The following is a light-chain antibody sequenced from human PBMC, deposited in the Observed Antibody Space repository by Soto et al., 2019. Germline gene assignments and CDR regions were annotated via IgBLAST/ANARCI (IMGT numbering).Light chain of an antibody. CDR2: QAS. J-gene: IGKJ1*01. CDR3: QQHQTYST. V-gene: IGKV1-5*03. CDR1: QSISVW. Sequence: DIQMTQSPSTLSASVGDRVTITSRASQSISVWLAWYQPTPGKAPNLLTYQASRSESGVPSRLSGSGSGTEFTLPIRSLQPDDFATYYCQQHQTYSTFGQGTKVDI.